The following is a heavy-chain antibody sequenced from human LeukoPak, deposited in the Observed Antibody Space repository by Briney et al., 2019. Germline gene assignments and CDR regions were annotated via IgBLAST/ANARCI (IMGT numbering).Heavy chain of an antibody. CDR1: GGSISSSSYY. V-gene: IGHV4-39*01. Sequence: SETLSLTCTVSGGSISSSSYYWGWIRQPPGKGLEWIGSIYYSGSTHYNPSLKSRVTISVDTSKNQFSLKLSSVTAADTAVYYCASLTSAQPECWGQGTLVTVSS. CDR3: ASLTSAQPEC. J-gene: IGHJ4*02. CDR2: IYYSGST.